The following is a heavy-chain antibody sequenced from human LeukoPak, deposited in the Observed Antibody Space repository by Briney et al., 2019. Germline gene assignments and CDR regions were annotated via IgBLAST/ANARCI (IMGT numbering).Heavy chain of an antibody. J-gene: IGHJ5*02. D-gene: IGHD3-22*01. CDR3: AREIVSGPNWFDP. V-gene: IGHV1-2*02. CDR2: INPNSGGT. Sequence: GASVKVSCKASGYTFTGYYMHWVRQAPGQGLEWMGWINPNSGGTNYAQKFQGRVTMTRDTSISTAYMELSRLRSDDTAVYYCAREIVSGPNWFDPWGQGTLVTVSS. CDR1: GYTFTGYY.